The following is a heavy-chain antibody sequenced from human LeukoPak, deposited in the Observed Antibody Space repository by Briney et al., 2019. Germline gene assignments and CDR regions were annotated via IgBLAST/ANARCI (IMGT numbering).Heavy chain of an antibody. CDR2: ISGSGGST. CDR3: AKDVKWEPRNWFDP. D-gene: IGHD1-26*01. J-gene: IGHJ5*02. Sequence: GGPLRLSCAASGFTFSSYAMSWVRQAPGKGLEWVSAISGSGGSTYYADSVKGRFTISRDNSKNTLYLQMNSLRAEDTAVYYCAKDVKWEPRNWFDPWGQGTLVTVSS. V-gene: IGHV3-23*01. CDR1: GFTFSSYA.